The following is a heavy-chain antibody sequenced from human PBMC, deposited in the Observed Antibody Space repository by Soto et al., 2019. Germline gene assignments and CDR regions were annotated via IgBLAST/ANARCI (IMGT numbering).Heavy chain of an antibody. CDR1: GGSISSGGYY. V-gene: IGHV4-31*03. J-gene: IGHJ4*02. CDR2: IYYSGST. D-gene: IGHD2-15*01. Sequence: PSETLSLTCTVSGGSISSGGYYWSWIRQHPGKGLEWIGYIYYSGSTYYNPSLKSRVTISVDTSKNQFSLKLSSVTAADTAVYYCAAVVAAFFGDPWGYFDYWGQGTLVTVSS. CDR3: AAVVAAFFGDPWGYFDY.